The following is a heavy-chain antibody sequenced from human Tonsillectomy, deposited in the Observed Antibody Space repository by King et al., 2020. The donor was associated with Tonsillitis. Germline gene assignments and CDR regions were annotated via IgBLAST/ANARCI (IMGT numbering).Heavy chain of an antibody. CDR3: ATAGYASGWIFDS. V-gene: IGHV3-30*02. Sequence: VQLVQSGGGVVQPGGSLRLSCAASGFIINDYGMHWLRQAPGKGLEWVSYIRYDGTNRYFADSVEGRFTISRDNSKNTLFLQMNSLRSEDTAVYYCATAGYASGWIFDSWGRGTLVTVSS. CDR1: GFIINDYG. CDR2: IRYDGTNR. D-gene: IGHD6-19*01. J-gene: IGHJ4*02.